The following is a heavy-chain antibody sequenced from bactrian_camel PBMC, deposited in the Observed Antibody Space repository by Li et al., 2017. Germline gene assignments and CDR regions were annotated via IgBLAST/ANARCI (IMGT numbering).Heavy chain of an antibody. CDR1: GDDYNTNY. CDR3: AADSRPLIARNPLRPTEYTY. V-gene: IGHV3S53*01. CDR2: IDLDGRT. Sequence: HVQLVESGGGSVQAGGSLRLSCAPSGDDYNTNYMVVAWFRQGPGKEREGIASIDLDGRTSYADSVKGRFTISKDNAKNTLYLQMNSLKPEDTAMYYCAADSRPLIARNPLRPTEYTYWGQGTQVTVS. J-gene: IGHJ4*01. D-gene: IGHD1*01.